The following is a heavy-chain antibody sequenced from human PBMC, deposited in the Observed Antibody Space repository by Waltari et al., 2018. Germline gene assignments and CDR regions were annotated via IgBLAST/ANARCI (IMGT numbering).Heavy chain of an antibody. CDR1: GMSISTSY. CDR2: ISSSGDT. J-gene: IGHJ4*02. V-gene: IGHV4-4*09. Sequence: QVQLQESGPGLVKPSETLSLTCTVSGMSISTSYWSWIRQPPGKGLEWIGYISSSGDTKHNPTLRGRVTLSRDTSKNQFFLNLGSVTAADTAVYYCARTSRDLADWGQGTPVTVSS. CDR3: ARTSRDLAD.